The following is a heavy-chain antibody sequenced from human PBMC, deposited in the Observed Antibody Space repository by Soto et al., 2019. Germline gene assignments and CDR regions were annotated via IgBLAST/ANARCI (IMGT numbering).Heavy chain of an antibody. CDR1: GGTFSSYA. D-gene: IGHD5-18*01. J-gene: IGHJ4*02. CDR3: ARDHRLAAMVILFDY. CDR2: IIPIFGTA. V-gene: IGHV1-69*13. Sequence: SVKVSCKASGGTFSSYAICWVRQAPGQGLEWMGGIIPIFGTANYAQKFQGRVTITADESTSTAYMELSSLRSEDTAVYYCARDHRLAAMVILFDYWGQGTLVTVSS.